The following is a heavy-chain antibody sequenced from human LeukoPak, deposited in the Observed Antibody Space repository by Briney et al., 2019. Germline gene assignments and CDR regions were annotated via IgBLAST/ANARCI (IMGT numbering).Heavy chain of an antibody. CDR1: GYTFTGYY. CDR3: ARSFGYYDILTGYYKFEYFQH. J-gene: IGHJ1*01. D-gene: IGHD3-9*01. V-gene: IGHV1-18*04. CDR2: ISAYNGNT. Sequence: VASVKVSCKASGYTFTGYYMHWVRQAPGQGLEWMGWISAYNGNTNYAQKLQGRVTMTTDTSTSTAYMELRSLRSDDTAVYYCARSFGYYDILTGYYKFEYFQHWGQGTLVTVSS.